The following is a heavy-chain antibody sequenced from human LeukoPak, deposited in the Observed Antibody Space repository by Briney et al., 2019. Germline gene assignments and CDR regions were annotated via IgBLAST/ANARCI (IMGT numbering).Heavy chain of an antibody. CDR3: GAVAGTYYYYYMDV. J-gene: IGHJ6*03. V-gene: IGHV3-53*05. D-gene: IGHD6-19*01. CDR2: IYSGGNT. CDR1: GLTVSSNC. Sequence: GGSLRLSCAASGLTVSSNCMSWVRQAPGKGLEWVSFIYSGGNTYYADSVKGRFTISRDNSKNTLYLQMNSLRAEDTAVYYCGAVAGTYYYYYMDVWGKGTTVTVSS.